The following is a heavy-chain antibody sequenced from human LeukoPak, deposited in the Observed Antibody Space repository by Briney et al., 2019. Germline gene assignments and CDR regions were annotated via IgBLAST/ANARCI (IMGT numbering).Heavy chain of an antibody. D-gene: IGHD4-17*01. CDR1: GFTFSSYA. Sequence: RSGGSLRLSCAASGFTFSSYAMSWVRQAPGKGLEWVSAISGSGGSTYYADSVKGRFTISRDNSKNTLYLQMNSLRAEDTAVYYCAKQTARLVTTQYYFDYWGQGTLVTVSS. V-gene: IGHV3-23*01. CDR3: AKQTARLVTTQYYFDY. CDR2: ISGSGGST. J-gene: IGHJ4*02.